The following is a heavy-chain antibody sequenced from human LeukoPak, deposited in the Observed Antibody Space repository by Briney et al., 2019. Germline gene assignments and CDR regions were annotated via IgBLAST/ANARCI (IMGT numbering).Heavy chain of an antibody. V-gene: IGHV4-34*01. J-gene: IGHJ4*02. CDR3: ARTYSDILTGYSY. D-gene: IGHD3-9*01. CDR2: INHSGST. CDR1: GGSFSGYY. Sequence: PSETLSLTCAVYGGSFSGYYWSWIRQPPGKGLEWIGEINHSGSTNYNPSLKSRVTISVDTSNSQFSLKLSSVTAADTAVYYCARTYSDILTGYSYWGQGTLVTVSS.